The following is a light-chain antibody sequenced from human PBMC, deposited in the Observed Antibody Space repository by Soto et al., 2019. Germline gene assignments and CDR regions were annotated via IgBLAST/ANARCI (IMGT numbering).Light chain of an antibody. CDR1: SGDVGNYNL. V-gene: IGLV2-23*02. J-gene: IGLJ1*01. Sequence: QSALTQPASVSGSPGQSITISCTGTSGDVGNYNLVSWYQQHPGKAPKLMIYEVNKWPSGVSNRFSGSKSGNTASLTISGLQAEDEADYYCCSYVDSRTSYVFGTGTKVTVL. CDR3: CSYVDSRTSYV. CDR2: EVN.